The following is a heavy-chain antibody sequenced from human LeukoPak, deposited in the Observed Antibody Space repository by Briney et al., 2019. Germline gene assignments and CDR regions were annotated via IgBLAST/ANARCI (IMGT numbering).Heavy chain of an antibody. CDR2: IYDSGST. CDR1: GGSISTYY. Sequence: KPSETLPLTCTVSGGSISTYYWSWIRQPPGKGLEWIEYIYDSGSTNYNPSLKSRVTISVDTSKKQFSLKLSSVTAADTAVYYCATSYDYVPQGAFDIWGLGTMVTVSS. D-gene: IGHD3-16*01. J-gene: IGHJ3*02. CDR3: ATSYDYVPQGAFDI. V-gene: IGHV4-59*01.